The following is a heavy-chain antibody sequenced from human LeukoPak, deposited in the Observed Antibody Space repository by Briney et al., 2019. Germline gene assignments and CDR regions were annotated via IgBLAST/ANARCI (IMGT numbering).Heavy chain of an antibody. J-gene: IGHJ4*02. V-gene: IGHV4-4*07. CDR1: GGSISSSY. CDR2: IYTSGRS. CDR3: VKGESTSSPTGFDY. Sequence: PSETLSLTCTVSGGSISSSYWSWIRQPAGKGLEWIGRIYTSGRSNYSPSLKRRVTMSVDTSKNQISLNLSSVTAADTAVYYCVKGESTSSPTGFDYWGQGTLVTVSS. D-gene: IGHD6-6*01.